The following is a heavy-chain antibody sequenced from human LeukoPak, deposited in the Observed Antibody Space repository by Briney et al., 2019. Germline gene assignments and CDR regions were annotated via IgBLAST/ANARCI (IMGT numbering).Heavy chain of an antibody. CDR3: ARERYCTNGVCSVP. V-gene: IGHV1-2*02. CDR2: INPNSGGT. Sequence: ASVKVSCKASGYTLTGYYMHWVRQAPGQGLEWMGWINPNSGGTNYAQKFQGRVTITTDESTSTAYMELSSLRSEDTAVYYCARERYCTNGVCSVPWGQGTLVTVSS. J-gene: IGHJ5*02. D-gene: IGHD2-8*01. CDR1: GYTLTGYY.